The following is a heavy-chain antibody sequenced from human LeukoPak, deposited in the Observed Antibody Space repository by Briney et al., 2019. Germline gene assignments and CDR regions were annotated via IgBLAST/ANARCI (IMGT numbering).Heavy chain of an antibody. CDR3: AKDGGYSYGYTAYYYYYMDV. Sequence: GGSLRLSCAASGFTFSSYGMSWVRQAPGKGLEWVSAISGSGGSTYYADSVKGRFTISRDNSKNTLYLQMNSLRAEDTAVYYCAKDGGYSYGYTAYYYYYMDVWGKGTTVTISS. J-gene: IGHJ6*03. CDR2: ISGSGGST. CDR1: GFTFSSYG. V-gene: IGHV3-23*01. D-gene: IGHD5-18*01.